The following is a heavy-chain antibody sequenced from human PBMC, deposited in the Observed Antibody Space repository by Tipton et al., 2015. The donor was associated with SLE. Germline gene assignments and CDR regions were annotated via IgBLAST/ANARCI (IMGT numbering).Heavy chain of an antibody. CDR3: AKHVGNWGSEVSFDY. V-gene: IGHV3-9*01. D-gene: IGHD7-27*01. Sequence: RSLRLSCAASGFTFDDYAMHWVRQAPGKGLEWVSGISWNSGSIGYADSVKGRFTISRDNAKNSLYLEMNSLRAEDRALYYCAKHVGNWGSEVSFDYWGQGTLFTVSS. CDR1: GFTFDDYA. CDR2: ISWNSGSI. J-gene: IGHJ4*02.